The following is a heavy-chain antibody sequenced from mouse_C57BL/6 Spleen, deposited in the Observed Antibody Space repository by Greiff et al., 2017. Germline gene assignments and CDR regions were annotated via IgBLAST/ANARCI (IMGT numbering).Heavy chain of an antibody. CDR2: ISDGGSYT. V-gene: IGHV5-4*01. CDR1: GFTFSSYA. CDR3: ARGIRYFDV. J-gene: IGHJ1*03. Sequence: EVQLVESGGGLVKPGGSLKLSCAASGFTFSSYAMSWVRQTPEKRLEWVATISDGGSYTYYPDNVKGRFTISRDNAKNNLYLQMSHLKSEDTAMYYCARGIRYFDVWGTGTTVTVSS.